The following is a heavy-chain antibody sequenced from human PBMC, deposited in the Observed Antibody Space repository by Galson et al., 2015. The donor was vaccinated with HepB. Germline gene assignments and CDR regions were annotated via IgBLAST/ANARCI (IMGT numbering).Heavy chain of an antibody. CDR3: ARGMSGSQIAPLNY. D-gene: IGHD1-26*01. CDR2: ISGLGTHT. Sequence: SLRLSCAGSGFTFSSFAMRWVRQAPGKGLEWVSAISGLGTHTKYADSVKGRFTISRDNSKNTVYLQMNSLRAEDTAVYYCARGMSGSQIAPLNYWGQGTLVTVSS. CDR1: GFTFSSFA. V-gene: IGHV3-23*01. J-gene: IGHJ4*02.